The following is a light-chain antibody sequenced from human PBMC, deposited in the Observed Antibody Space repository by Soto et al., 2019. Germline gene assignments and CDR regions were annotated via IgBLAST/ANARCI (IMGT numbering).Light chain of an antibody. V-gene: IGKV3-15*01. J-gene: IGKJ2*01. Sequence: EIVLTQSPATLSVSPGDRAILSCRASQSVNINLAWYQQKPGQAPRLLIYGASTRPTDIPARFSGSGSGTEFTLTISSLQPEDFAVYYCHQYNYWPGTFGQGTKLDIK. CDR1: QSVNIN. CDR3: HQYNYWPGT. CDR2: GAS.